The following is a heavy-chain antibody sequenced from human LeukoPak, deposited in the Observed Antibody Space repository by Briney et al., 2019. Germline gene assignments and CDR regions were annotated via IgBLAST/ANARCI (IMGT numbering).Heavy chain of an antibody. CDR3: ARAYDSSGFPLFDY. CDR1: GGSISSGDYY. V-gene: IGHV4-30-4*01. CDR2: IYYSGST. D-gene: IGHD3-22*01. J-gene: IGHJ4*02. Sequence: SQTLSLTCTVSGGSISSGDYYWSWIRQPPGKGLEWIGYIYYSGSTYYNPSIKSRVSISVDTSKNQFSLKLSSVTAADTAVYYCARAYDSSGFPLFDYWGQGALVTVSS.